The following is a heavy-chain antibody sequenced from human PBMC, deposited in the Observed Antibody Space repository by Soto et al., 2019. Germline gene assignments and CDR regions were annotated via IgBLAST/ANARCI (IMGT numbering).Heavy chain of an antibody. CDR2: ISAYNGNT. CDR1: GYTLTSYG. D-gene: IGHD6-13*01. V-gene: IGHV1-18*04. Sequence: ASVKVSCKASGYTLTSYGISWVRQAPGQGLEWMGWISAYNGNTNYAQKLQGRVTMTTDTSTSTAYMELRSLRSDDTAVYYCARDLGPGGIAAAGTEAFDIWGQGTMVTVSS. CDR3: ARDLGPGGIAAAGTEAFDI. J-gene: IGHJ3*02.